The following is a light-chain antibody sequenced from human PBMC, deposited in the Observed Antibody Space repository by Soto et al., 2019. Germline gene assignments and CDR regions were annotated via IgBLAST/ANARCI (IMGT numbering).Light chain of an antibody. CDR2: GAS. J-gene: IGKJ1*01. V-gene: IGKV3-15*01. CDR1: QTVTSS. Sequence: EIVLTQSPATLSLSPGDRATLSCRASQTVTSSFLAWYQQKPGQAPRLLIYGASTRATGIPARFSGSGSRTEFTLTISSLQSEDFAVYYCQQYNNWPGTFGQGTKVDIK. CDR3: QQYNNWPGT.